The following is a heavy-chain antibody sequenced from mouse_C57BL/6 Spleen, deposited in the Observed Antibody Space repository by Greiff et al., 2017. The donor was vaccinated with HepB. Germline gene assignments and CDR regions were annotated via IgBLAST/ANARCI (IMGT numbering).Heavy chain of an antibody. J-gene: IGHJ4*01. V-gene: IGHV2-2*01. D-gene: IGHD2-3*01. CDR2: IWSGGST. Sequence: QVQLQQSGPGLVQPSQSLSITCTVSGFSLTSYGVHWVRQSPGKGLEWLGVIWSGGSTDYNAAFISRLSISKDNSKSQVFFKMNSLQADDTAIYYCARRDGYYGYAMDYWGQGTSVTVSS. CDR3: ARRDGYYGYAMDY. CDR1: GFSLTSYG.